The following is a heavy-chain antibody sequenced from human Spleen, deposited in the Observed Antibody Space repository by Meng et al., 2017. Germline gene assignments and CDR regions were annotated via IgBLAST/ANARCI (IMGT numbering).Heavy chain of an antibody. J-gene: IGHJ3*02. Sequence: ASVKVSCKASGGTFSSYAISWVRQAPGQGLEWMGWINTNTGNPTYAQGFTGRFVFSLDTSVSTAYLQISSLKAEDTAVYYCARDGLDMTTVTTTDAFDIWGQGTMVTVSS. CDR3: ARDGLDMTTVTTTDAFDI. CDR2: INTNTGNP. CDR1: GGTFSSYA. V-gene: IGHV7-4-1*02. D-gene: IGHD4-17*01.